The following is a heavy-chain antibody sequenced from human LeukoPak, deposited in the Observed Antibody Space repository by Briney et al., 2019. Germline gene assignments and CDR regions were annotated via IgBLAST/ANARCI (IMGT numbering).Heavy chain of an antibody. Sequence: QPSETLSLTCTVSGGSISGYYWSWIRQPPGKGLEWIGYMYHSGSTNYNPSLKSRVTISVDTSKNQFSLKLSSVTATDTAVYYCARDLSGWPNWFDPWGQGTLVTVSS. D-gene: IGHD6-19*01. CDR3: ARDLSGWPNWFDP. CDR1: GGSISGYY. V-gene: IGHV4-59*01. CDR2: MYHSGST. J-gene: IGHJ5*02.